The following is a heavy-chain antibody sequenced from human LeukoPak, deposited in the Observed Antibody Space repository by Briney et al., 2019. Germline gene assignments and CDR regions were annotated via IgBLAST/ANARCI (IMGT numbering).Heavy chain of an antibody. V-gene: IGHV4-34*01. CDR1: GGSFSGYY. CDR3: ARDYGGRTGYFDY. CDR2: INHSGST. D-gene: IGHD4-23*01. J-gene: IGHJ4*02. Sequence: SETLSLTCAVYGGSFSGYYWSWIRQPPGKGLEWIGEINHSGSTNYNPSLKSRVTISLDTSKNQFSLKVKSVTAADTAIYYCARDYGGRTGYFDYWSQGTLVTVSS.